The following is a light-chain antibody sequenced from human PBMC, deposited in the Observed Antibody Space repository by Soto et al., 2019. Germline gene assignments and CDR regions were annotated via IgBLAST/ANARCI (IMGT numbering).Light chain of an antibody. V-gene: IGLV2-8*01. Sequence: QSALTQPPSAPGSPGQSVTISCTGTSSDIGGYNSVSWYQQYPGKAPKLMIYEVSKRPSGVPDRFSASKSDNTASLTVSGLQAEDEAEYYCSSYAGSKNLIFGGGTKLTVL. CDR1: SSDIGGYNS. J-gene: IGLJ2*01. CDR2: EVS. CDR3: SSYAGSKNLI.